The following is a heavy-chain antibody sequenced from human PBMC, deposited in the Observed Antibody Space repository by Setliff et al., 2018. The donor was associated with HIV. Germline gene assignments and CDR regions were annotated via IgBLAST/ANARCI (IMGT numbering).Heavy chain of an antibody. V-gene: IGHV4-59*01. Sequence: PSETLSLTCTVSDGSFSSDYWTWIRQTPGKGLEWIGYIYYSGSTKYNPSLTSRVTISVDTSKNHFSLKLTSVTAADTAVYYCARAEMATIVAFDIWGQGTIGTVSS. CDR1: DGSFSSDY. CDR3: ARAEMATIVAFDI. J-gene: IGHJ3*02. D-gene: IGHD5-12*01. CDR2: IYYSGST.